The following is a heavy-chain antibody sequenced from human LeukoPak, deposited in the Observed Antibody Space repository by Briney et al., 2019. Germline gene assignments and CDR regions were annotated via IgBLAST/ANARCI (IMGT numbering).Heavy chain of an antibody. V-gene: IGHV1-2*02. CDR1: GYTFTGYY. J-gene: IGHJ4*02. D-gene: IGHD6-19*01. CDR3: ARDGAVAGSSFDY. CDR2: INPNSGGT. Sequence: GASVKVSCKASGYTFTGYYMHWVRQAPGQGLEWMGWINPNSGGTNYAQKFQGRVTMTRDTSISTAYMELSRLRSDDTAVYYCARDGAVAGSSFDYWGQGTLVTVSS.